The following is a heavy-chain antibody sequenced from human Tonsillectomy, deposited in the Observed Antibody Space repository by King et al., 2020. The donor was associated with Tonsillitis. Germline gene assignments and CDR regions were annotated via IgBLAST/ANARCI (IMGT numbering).Heavy chain of an antibody. CDR3: TRDPLLTHDAFDL. CDR1: GFTFGDYG. V-gene: IGHV3-49*04. Sequence: VQLVESGGGLVQPGRSLRLSCTASGFTFGDYGMSWVRQAPGQGLEWIGFIRSNTYGGTTEYAASVKGRFTISRDDSKNIAYLQMNSLKSEDTALYYCTRDPLLTHDAFDLWGQGTMVTVSS. CDR2: IRSNTYGGTT. J-gene: IGHJ3*01. D-gene: IGHD1-26*01.